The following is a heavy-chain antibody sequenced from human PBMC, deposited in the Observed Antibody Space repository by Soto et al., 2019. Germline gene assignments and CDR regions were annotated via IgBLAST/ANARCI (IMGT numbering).Heavy chain of an antibody. Sequence: GSLRLFCAASGFTFRNNVLSWVRQAPWKGLDWVSGITGSGRDTYYADSVKGRFTISRDNSKNMVFLQMNSLRAEDTALYYCAKNGLDNSPSAIDSWGPGTLVTVSS. CDR2: ITGSGRDT. CDR1: GFTFRNNV. D-gene: IGHD2-8*01. J-gene: IGHJ4*02. V-gene: IGHV3-23*01. CDR3: AKNGLDNSPSAIDS.